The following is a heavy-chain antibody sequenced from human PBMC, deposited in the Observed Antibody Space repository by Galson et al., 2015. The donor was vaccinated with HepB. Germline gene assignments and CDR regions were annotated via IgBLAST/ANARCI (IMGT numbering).Heavy chain of an antibody. J-gene: IGHJ5*02. CDR1: GYTFTGYY. D-gene: IGHD3-22*01. Sequence: SVKVSCKASGYTFTGYYMHWVRQAPGQGLEWMGWINPNSGGTNYAQKFQGRVTMTRDTSISTAYMELSRLRSDDTAVYYCARGSSAYYYDSSGSEWGWFDPWGQGTLVTVSS. CDR3: ARGSSAYYYDSSGSEWGWFDP. CDR2: INPNSGGT. V-gene: IGHV1-2*02.